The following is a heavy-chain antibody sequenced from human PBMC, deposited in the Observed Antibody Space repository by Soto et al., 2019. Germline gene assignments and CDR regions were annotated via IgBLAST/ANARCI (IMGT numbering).Heavy chain of an antibody. D-gene: IGHD3-10*01. CDR1: GFTFSSSP. Sequence: GGSLRLSCAASGFTFSSSPMHWVRQAPGKGLEYVSAITSDGVTKYYANSVKGRFTISRDNSKNTLYLQMGGLRAEDMAVYYCARGEDYGSGSYYRSWGQGTTVTVSS. J-gene: IGHJ6*01. CDR2: ITSDGVTK. V-gene: IGHV3-64*01. CDR3: ARGEDYGSGSYYRS.